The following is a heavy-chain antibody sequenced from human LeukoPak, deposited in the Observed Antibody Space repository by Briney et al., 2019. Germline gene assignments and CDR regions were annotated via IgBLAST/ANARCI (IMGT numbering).Heavy chain of an antibody. CDR1: GFTFSGSA. CDR2: IRSKANSYAT. J-gene: IGHJ6*03. Sequence: HPGGSLRLSCAASGFTFSGSAMHWVRQASGKGLEWVGRIRSKANSYATAYAASVKGRFTISRDDSKNTAYLQMNSLRAEDTAVYYCARDRTGQQLISRKDYYYMDVWGKGTTVTISS. CDR3: ARDRTGQQLISRKDYYYMDV. D-gene: IGHD4-11*01. V-gene: IGHV3-73*01.